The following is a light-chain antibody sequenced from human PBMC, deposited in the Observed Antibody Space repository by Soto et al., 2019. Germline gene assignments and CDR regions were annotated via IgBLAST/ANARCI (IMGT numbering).Light chain of an antibody. J-gene: IGKJ5*01. Sequence: EIVLTQSPVTLSLSPGERATLSCRASQRVSSGYLAWYQQKPGQAPRLLIYGASNRATDIPDRLSGRGSGTDFTLTISRLEPEDFAVYYCQQYGSSPHSSTFGQGTRLEIK. CDR3: QQYGSSPHSST. CDR2: GAS. V-gene: IGKV3-20*01. CDR1: QRVSSGY.